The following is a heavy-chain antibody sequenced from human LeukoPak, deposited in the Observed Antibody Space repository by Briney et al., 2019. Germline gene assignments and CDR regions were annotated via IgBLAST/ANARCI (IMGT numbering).Heavy chain of an antibody. V-gene: IGHV3-15*01. CDR3: TTDGGEIGQVWLSY. Sequence: PGGSLRLSCAASGFTLSDAWMSWVRQAPGKGLEWVARIKSNVDGATTEYAEPVKGRFSISRDDSTSTLYLQMSSLRAEDTAVYYCTTDGGEIGQVWLSYWGQGTLVTVSS. D-gene: IGHD5-18*01. CDR2: IKSNVDGATT. J-gene: IGHJ4*02. CDR1: GFTLSDAW.